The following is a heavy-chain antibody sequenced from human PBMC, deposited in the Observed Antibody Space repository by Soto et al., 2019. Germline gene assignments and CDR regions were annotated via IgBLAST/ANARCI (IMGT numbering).Heavy chain of an antibody. CDR3: ARRRGIAAAPDY. CDR2: IRAYNGNT. J-gene: IGHJ4*02. Sequence: QVQLVQSGAEVKKPGASVKVSCKASGYTFSSYGISWVRQAPGQGLEWMGWIRAYNGNTNYAQKLQGRVTMTTETSTSTAYMELRCLRSDDSAVYYCARRRGIAAAPDYWGQGTLVTVSS. V-gene: IGHV1-18*01. CDR1: GYTFSSYG. D-gene: IGHD6-13*01.